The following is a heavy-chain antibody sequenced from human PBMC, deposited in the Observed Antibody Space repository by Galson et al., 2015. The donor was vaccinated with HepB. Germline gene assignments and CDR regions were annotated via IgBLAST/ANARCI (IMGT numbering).Heavy chain of an antibody. D-gene: IGHD2-8*01. J-gene: IGHJ6*02. CDR2: INHSGST. CDR3: ARGRRGSIVLMVYPAVSYGMDV. Sequence: TLSLTCTVYGGSFSGYYWSWIRQPPGKGLEWIGEINHSGSTNYNPSLKSRVTISVDTSKNQFSLKLSSVTAADTAVYYCARGRRGSIVLMVYPAVSYGMDVWGQGTTVTVSS. CDR1: GGSFSGYY. V-gene: IGHV4-34*01.